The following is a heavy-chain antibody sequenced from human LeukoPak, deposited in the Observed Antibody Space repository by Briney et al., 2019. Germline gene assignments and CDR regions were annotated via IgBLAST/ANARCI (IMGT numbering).Heavy chain of an antibody. J-gene: IGHJ5*02. Sequence: ASVKVSCKASGYTFTSYGISWVRPAPGQGLEWMGWISAYNGNKNYAQKLQGRVTMTTDTATGTAYMELTSLRADDTAVYYCARDVSCGGDCPNWFDPWGQGTLVTVSS. D-gene: IGHD2-21*01. CDR1: GYTFTSYG. V-gene: IGHV1-18*01. CDR2: ISAYNGNK. CDR3: ARDVSCGGDCPNWFDP.